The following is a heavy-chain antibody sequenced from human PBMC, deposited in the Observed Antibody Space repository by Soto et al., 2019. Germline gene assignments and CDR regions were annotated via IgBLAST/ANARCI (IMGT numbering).Heavy chain of an antibody. Sequence: SVKVSCKASGGTFSSYAISWVRQAPGQGLEWMGGIIPIFGTANYAQKFRGRVTITADESTRPAYRELRSLRAEDTAVYYCARDFNSGYYYDGSGYSYETLDAFDIWGKGKMVTVSS. D-gene: IGHD3-22*01. V-gene: IGHV1-69*13. J-gene: IGHJ3*02. CDR1: GGTFSSYA. CDR2: IIPIFGTA. CDR3: ARDFNSGYYYDGSGYSYETLDAFDI.